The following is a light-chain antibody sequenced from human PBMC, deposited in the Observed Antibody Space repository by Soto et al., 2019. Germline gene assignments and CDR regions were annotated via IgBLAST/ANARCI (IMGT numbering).Light chain of an antibody. CDR1: SSDVGGHNY. CDR3: SSYTFTSTLYV. V-gene: IGLV2-14*01. Sequence: QSALTQPASVSGSPGQSITISCTGSSSDVGGHNYVSWYQQHPGKAPKLMIYEVTKRPSGVSNRFSGSKSGHTASLTISGLQAEDEADYYCSSYTFTSTLYVFGTGTKVTVL. CDR2: EVT. J-gene: IGLJ1*01.